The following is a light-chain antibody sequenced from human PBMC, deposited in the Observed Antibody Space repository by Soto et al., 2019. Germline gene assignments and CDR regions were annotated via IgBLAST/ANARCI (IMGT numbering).Light chain of an antibody. Sequence: EIVMTQSPGTVSVFPGETVTLSCRASQSVSGYLDWFHQKPGQAPRLVLLRIFTRAIGVPVRFSGSGSETDFTLIISGLQSEDSGVYYCLQHYSWPWTFGQGTKVEIK. CDR2: RIF. CDR3: LQHYSWPWT. J-gene: IGKJ1*01. CDR1: QSVSGY. V-gene: IGKV3-15*01.